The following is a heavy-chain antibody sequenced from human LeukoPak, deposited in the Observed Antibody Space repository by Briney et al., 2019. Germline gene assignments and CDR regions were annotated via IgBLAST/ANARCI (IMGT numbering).Heavy chain of an antibody. J-gene: IGHJ3*01. CDR1: GGSISSYY. D-gene: IGHD1-14*01. V-gene: IGHV4-59*01. CDR3: ARDAVSGTPAFDV. Sequence: SETLSLTCTGSGGSISSYYWSWIRQPPGKGLEWIGYIHHSGSTNYKPSLKSRVTISVDTSKNQFSLKLTSVTAADTAVYYCARDAVSGTPAFDVWGQGTMVTVSS. CDR2: IHHSGST.